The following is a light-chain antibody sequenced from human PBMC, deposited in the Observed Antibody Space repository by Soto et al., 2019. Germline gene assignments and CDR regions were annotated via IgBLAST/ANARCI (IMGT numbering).Light chain of an antibody. CDR3: QQYGSSPLT. CDR2: GAS. J-gene: IGKJ4*01. CDR1: HSVSSSY. Sequence: EIVLTQSPGTLSLSPGERATLSCRASHSVSSSYLAWYQQKPGQAPRLLIYGASSRATGIPDRFSGSGSGTEFTLTISRLEPEDFAVYYCQQYGSSPLTFGGGTKVEIK. V-gene: IGKV3-20*01.